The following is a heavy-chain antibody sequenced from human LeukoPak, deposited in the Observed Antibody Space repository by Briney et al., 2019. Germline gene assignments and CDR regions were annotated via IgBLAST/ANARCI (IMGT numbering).Heavy chain of an antibody. D-gene: IGHD6-13*01. CDR2: ISSSGSTI. Sequence: GGSLRLSCAASGFTFSDYYMSWIRQAPGKGLEWVSYISSSGSTIYYADSVKGRFTISRDNAKNSLYLQMNSLRAEDTAVYYCARDRGGDSSSWYRPIGAFDIWGQGTMVTVSS. J-gene: IGHJ3*02. CDR3: ARDRGGDSSSWYRPIGAFDI. V-gene: IGHV3-11*04. CDR1: GFTFSDYY.